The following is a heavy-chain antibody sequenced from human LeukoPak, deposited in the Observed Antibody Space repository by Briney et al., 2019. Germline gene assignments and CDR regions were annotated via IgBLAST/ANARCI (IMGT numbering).Heavy chain of an antibody. CDR1: GFTFSSYG. D-gene: IGHD1-14*01. Sequence: AGGSLRLSCAASGFTFSSYGMHWVRQAPGKGLEWVAVISYDGSNKYYADSVKGRFTISRDNSKNTLYLQMNSLRAEDTAVYYCARDRTPVHYYYGMDVWGQGTTVTVSS. J-gene: IGHJ6*02. CDR2: ISYDGSNK. V-gene: IGHV3-30*19. CDR3: ARDRTPVHYYYGMDV.